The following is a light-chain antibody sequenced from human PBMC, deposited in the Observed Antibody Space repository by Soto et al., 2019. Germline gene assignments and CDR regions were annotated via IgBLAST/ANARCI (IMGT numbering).Light chain of an antibody. CDR3: QQYKIRST. CDR2: DVS. V-gene: IGKV1-5*01. Sequence: DIQMTQSPSTLPASVGDRVTITCRASERVAKWLAWYHQKPGNAPKVLIYDVSKLGSGVPSRFSGSGSETEFTLSITGLQPEDSATYFCQQYKIRSTFGQGTKVDIK. CDR1: ERVAKW. J-gene: IGKJ1*01.